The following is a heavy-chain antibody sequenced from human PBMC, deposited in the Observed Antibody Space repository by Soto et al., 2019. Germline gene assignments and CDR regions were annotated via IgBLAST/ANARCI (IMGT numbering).Heavy chain of an antibody. D-gene: IGHD6-13*01. CDR1: GYSFTSYW. V-gene: IGHV5-10-1*01. CDR2: IDPSDSYT. J-gene: IGHJ6*02. CDR3: ARQQRGGYYYYGMDV. Sequence: PGESLKISCKGSGYSFTSYWISWVRQMPGKGLEWMGRIDPSDSYTNYSPSFQGHVTISADKSISTAYLQWSSLKASDTAMYYCARQQRGGYYYYGMDVWGQGTTVTVSS.